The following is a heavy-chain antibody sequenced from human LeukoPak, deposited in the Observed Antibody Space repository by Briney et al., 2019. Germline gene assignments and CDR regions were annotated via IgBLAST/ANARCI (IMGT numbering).Heavy chain of an antibody. CDR2: IRSKVYGETT. CDR3: AKTIYPVLDYYGLDV. D-gene: IGHD3-3*02. Sequence: GGSLRLSCTPSGFSFGGYAMTWVRQAPGKGLQWVGFIRSKVYGETTEYAASVKGRFTMSRDDSRGIAYLEMNSLKIEDTAVYYCAKTIYPVLDYYGLDVWGQGTTVTVSS. CDR1: GFSFGGYA. J-gene: IGHJ6*02. V-gene: IGHV3-49*04.